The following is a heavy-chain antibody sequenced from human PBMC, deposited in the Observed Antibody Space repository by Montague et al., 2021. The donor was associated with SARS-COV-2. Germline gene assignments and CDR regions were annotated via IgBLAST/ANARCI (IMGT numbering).Heavy chain of an antibody. D-gene: IGHD3/OR15-3a*01. CDR2: ISHSGSA. CDR3: ARRVGDFWTGFYVDS. Sequence: SETLSLTCNVSGDSISSANYQWAWFRQPPGKGLQWVGSISHSGSAYYNPSLKSRLTTSVDMSKRLFSLDVESVAVADTAFYYCARRVGDFWTGFYVDSWGQGTLVTVSS. J-gene: IGHJ4*02. V-gene: IGHV4-39*01. CDR1: GDSISSANYQ.